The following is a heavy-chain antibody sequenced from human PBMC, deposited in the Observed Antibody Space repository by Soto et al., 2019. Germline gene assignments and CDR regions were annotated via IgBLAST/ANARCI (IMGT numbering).Heavy chain of an antibody. CDR2: IIYSGDST. CDR3: GKGRSYYYYYGVDV. J-gene: IGHJ6*02. V-gene: IGHV3-23*01. CDR1: GFTFSSCA. Sequence: GGSLRLSCAASGFTFSSCAMGWVRQAPGKGLEWVSDIIYSGDSTYYADAVKGRFTISRDNSKSTLYLQMNSLRAEDTAVYYCGKGRSYYYYYGVDVWGQGTTVTVSS. D-gene: IGHD1-26*01.